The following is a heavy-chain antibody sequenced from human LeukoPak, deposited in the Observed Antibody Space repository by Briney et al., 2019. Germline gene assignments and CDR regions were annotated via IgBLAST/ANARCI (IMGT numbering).Heavy chain of an antibody. D-gene: IGHD6-13*01. CDR1: GYTFSSYG. CDR2: IWYDGSKK. J-gene: IGHJ4*02. V-gene: IGHV3-33*01. CDR3: ARGPSWYAYYFDY. Sequence: TGGSLRLSCEASGYTFSSYGMHWVRQAPGKGLEWVAVIWYDGSKKYYADSVKGRITISRDNSKNTLYLQMNSLRAEDTAVYYCARGPSWYAYYFDYWGQGTLVTVSS.